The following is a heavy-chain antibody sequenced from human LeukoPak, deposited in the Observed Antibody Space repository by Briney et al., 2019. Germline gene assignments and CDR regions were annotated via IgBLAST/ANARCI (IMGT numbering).Heavy chain of an antibody. D-gene: IGHD3-3*01. J-gene: IGHJ6*03. V-gene: IGHV1-8*03. Sequence: ASVKVSCKASGYTFTSYDINWVRQATGQGLEWMGWMNPNSGNTGYAQKFQGRVTITRNTSISTAYMELSSLRSEDTAVYYCARGPKGDFWSGYSNYYYYMDVWGKGTTVTVSS. CDR3: ARGPKGDFWSGYSNYYYYMDV. CDR2: MNPNSGNT. CDR1: GYTFTSYD.